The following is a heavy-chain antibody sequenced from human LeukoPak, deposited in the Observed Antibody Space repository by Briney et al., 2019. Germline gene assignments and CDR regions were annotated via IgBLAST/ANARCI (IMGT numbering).Heavy chain of an antibody. CDR2: IYSGGSA. V-gene: IGHV3-66*01. J-gene: IGHJ3*02. D-gene: IGHD2-2*01. CDR1: GFTVSSNY. CDR3: ARVLDCSSTSCYFEGYAFDI. Sequence: PGGSLRLSCAASGFTVSSNYMSWVRQAPGKGLEWVSVIYSGGSAYYADSVKGRFTISRDNSKNTLYLQMNSLRAEDTAVYYCARVLDCSSTSCYFEGYAFDIRGQGTMVTVSS.